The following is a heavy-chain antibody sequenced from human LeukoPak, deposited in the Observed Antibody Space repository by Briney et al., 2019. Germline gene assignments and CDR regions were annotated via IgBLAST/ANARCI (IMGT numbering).Heavy chain of an antibody. J-gene: IGHJ5*02. CDR1: GFTFSSFA. V-gene: IGHV3-23*01. CDR2: ITGTSRNS. Sequence: GGSLRLSCAASGFTFSSFAMSWFRQSPGKGLEWISSITGTSRNSYYADSVKGRFTVSRDNSKNTLYLEVGSLTAEDTAIYYCARGELRPNNWFDPWGQGTLVTVSS. CDR3: ARGELRPNNWFDP. D-gene: IGHD2/OR15-2a*01.